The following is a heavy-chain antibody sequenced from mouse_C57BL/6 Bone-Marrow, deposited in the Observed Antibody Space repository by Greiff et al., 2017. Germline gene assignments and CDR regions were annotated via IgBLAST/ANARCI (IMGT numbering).Heavy chain of an antibody. CDR1: GYTFTNYW. CDR2: IYPGGGYT. V-gene: IGHV1-63*01. D-gene: IGHD2-4*01. J-gene: IGHJ3*01. Sequence: QVQLQQSGAELVRPGTSVKMSCKASGYTFTNYWIGWAKQRPGHGLEWIGDIYPGGGYTNYNEKFKGKATLTADKSSSTAYMQFSSLTSEDSAIYYCARFGDYDGLADWGKGTLVTVSA. CDR3: ARFGDYDGLAD.